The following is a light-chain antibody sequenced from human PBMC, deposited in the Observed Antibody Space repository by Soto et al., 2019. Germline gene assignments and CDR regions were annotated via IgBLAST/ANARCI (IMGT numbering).Light chain of an antibody. V-gene: IGKV3-15*01. J-gene: IGKJ1*01. Sequence: EVVMTQSPAALSVSPGGRATLSCRTSQSVRSNLAWYQHKPDQPPRLLIYGASIRAPGIPARFSGSGSGTAFTLTVSSLQSEDFALYYCQQYNTWPRTFGQGTKVEIK. CDR1: QSVRSN. CDR3: QQYNTWPRT. CDR2: GAS.